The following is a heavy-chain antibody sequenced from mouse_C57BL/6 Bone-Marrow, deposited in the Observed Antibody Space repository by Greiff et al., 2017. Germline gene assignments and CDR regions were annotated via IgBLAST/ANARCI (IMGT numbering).Heavy chain of an antibody. CDR2: ISSGGDYI. Sequence: DVMLVESGEGLVKPGGSLKLSCAASGFTFSSYAMSWVRQTPEKRLEWVAYISSGGDYIYYADTVKGRFTISRDNARNTLYLQMSSLKSEDTAMYYCTRDRGVYYSTPYFDYWGQGTTLTVSS. J-gene: IGHJ2*01. V-gene: IGHV5-9-1*02. CDR1: GFTFSSYA. D-gene: IGHD2-5*01. CDR3: TRDRGVYYSTPYFDY.